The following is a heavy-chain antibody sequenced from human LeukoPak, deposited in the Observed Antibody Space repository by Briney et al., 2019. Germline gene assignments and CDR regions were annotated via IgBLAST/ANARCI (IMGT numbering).Heavy chain of an antibody. D-gene: IGHD5-24*01. CDR3: AREEAEIIDY. CDR1: GFTFSSYE. V-gene: IGHV3-48*03. Sequence: GGSLRLSCAASGFTFSSYEMNWVRQAPGKGLEWVSYISSSGSTIYYADSVKGGFTISRDNAKNSLYLQMNSLRAEDTAVYYCAREEAEIIDYWGQGTLVTVSS. J-gene: IGHJ4*02. CDR2: ISSSGSTI.